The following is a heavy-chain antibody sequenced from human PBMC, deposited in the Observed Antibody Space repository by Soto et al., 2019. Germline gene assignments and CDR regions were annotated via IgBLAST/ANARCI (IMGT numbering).Heavy chain of an antibody. Sequence: QVQLEQSGAEMKRPGSSVKVSCTISGVTFNTIALSWVRQAPGQGLEWMGGIIPLFGAGNYAEKFRDRVTITADESSSTMTMELTSLRPENTAVYYCARGAPEGYTYDYAALHFLGQGTMVIVSS. CDR1: GVTFNTIA. D-gene: IGHD5-12*01. CDR3: ARGAPEGYTYDYAALHF. V-gene: IGHV1-69*01. J-gene: IGHJ3*01. CDR2: IIPLFGAG.